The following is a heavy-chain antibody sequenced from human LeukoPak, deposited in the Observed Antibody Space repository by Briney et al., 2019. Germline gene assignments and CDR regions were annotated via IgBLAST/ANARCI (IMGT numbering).Heavy chain of an antibody. CDR3: KRGEGPGTPFD. V-gene: IGHV3-74*01. J-gene: IGHJ4*02. CDR2: INYDGWST. Sequence: PGTSLRLSCAASGFTFSNSWMHWVRQGPGKGLEWVSSINYDGWSTTYADSVKGRFTISRDNAKNTLFMQMSSLTAEDTAVYYCKRGEGPGTPFDWGQGMLVTVSS. CDR1: GFTFSNSW. D-gene: IGHD3-16*01.